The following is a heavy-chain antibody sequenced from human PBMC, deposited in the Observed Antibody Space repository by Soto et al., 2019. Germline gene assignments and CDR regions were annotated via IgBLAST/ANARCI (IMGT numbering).Heavy chain of an antibody. CDR3: ARVRYDILTGHNYFDY. J-gene: IGHJ4*02. D-gene: IGHD3-9*01. CDR1: GYTFTSYG. CDR2: ISAYNGNT. Sequence: ASVKVSCKASGYTFTSYGISWLRQAPGQGLEWMGWISAYNGNTNYAQKLQGRVTMTTDTSTSTAYMELRSLRSDDTAVYYCARVRYDILTGHNYFDYWGQGTLVTVSS. V-gene: IGHV1-18*01.